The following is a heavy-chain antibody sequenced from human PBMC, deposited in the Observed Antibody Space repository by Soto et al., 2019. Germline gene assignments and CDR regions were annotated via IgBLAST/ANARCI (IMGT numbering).Heavy chain of an antibody. J-gene: IGHJ4*02. V-gene: IGHV1-69*01. CDR1: GGTFSSYA. D-gene: IGHD6-19*01. Sequence: VKVSCKASGGTFSSYAISWVRQAPGQGLEWMGGIIPIFGTANYAQKLQGRVTITADESTSTAYMELSSLRSEDTAVYYCARVGVGGGIAVALAYFDFWGQGTRVTVAS. CDR2: IIPIFGTA. CDR3: ARVGVGGGIAVALAYFDF.